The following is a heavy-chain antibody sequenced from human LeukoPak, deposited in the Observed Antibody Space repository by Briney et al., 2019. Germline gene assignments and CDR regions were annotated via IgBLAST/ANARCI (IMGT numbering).Heavy chain of an antibody. J-gene: IGHJ4*02. Sequence: GGSLRLSCAASGFTVSSNYMSWVRQAPGEGLEWVSVIYSGGSTYYADSVKGRFTISRDNSKNTLYLQMNSLRAEDTAVYYCAREAPYDSSGYYDYWGQGTLVTVSS. CDR3: AREAPYDSSGYYDY. CDR1: GFTVSSNY. D-gene: IGHD3-22*01. CDR2: IYSGGST. V-gene: IGHV3-66*02.